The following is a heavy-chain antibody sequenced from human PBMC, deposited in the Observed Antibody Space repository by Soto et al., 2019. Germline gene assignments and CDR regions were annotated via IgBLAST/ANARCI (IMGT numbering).Heavy chain of an antibody. V-gene: IGHV3-30-3*01. CDR2: ISYDGSNK. Sequence: QVQLVESGGGVVQPGRSLRLSCAASGFTFSSYAMHWVRQAPGKGLEWVAVISYDGSNKNYADSVKGRFTISRDNSKNTLYLHMNSLRAEDTAVYYCAEGIRFDPWGQGTLVTVSS. CDR1: GFTFSSYA. J-gene: IGHJ5*01. D-gene: IGHD3-10*01. CDR3: AEGIRFDP.